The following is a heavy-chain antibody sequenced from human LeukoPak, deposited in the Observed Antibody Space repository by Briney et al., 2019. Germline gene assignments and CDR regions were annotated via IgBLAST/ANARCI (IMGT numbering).Heavy chain of an antibody. D-gene: IGHD1-26*01. CDR2: IYTSGST. V-gene: IGHV4-4*07. Sequence: SETLSLTCSVSGGSIISYYWTWIRQSDGKGLEWIGRIYTSGSTTYNPSLKSRVTMSSDTSNNQFSLNLTSVTAADTAVYYCAKGDLELDYWGQGILVTVSS. J-gene: IGHJ4*02. CDR1: GGSIISYY. CDR3: AKGDLELDY.